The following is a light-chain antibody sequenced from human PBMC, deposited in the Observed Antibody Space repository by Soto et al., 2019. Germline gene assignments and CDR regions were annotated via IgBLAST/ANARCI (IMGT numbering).Light chain of an antibody. CDR2: GVT. J-gene: IGLJ3*02. V-gene: IGLV2-23*02. CDR3: CSYGGSSTFWV. Sequence: QSALTQPASVSGSPGQSITISCTGTSSDVGSYNLVSWYQQHPGKAPKLMIYGVTNRPSGVSDRFSGSKSGNTASLTISGLQVEDDADYYCCSYGGSSTFWVLGGGTKLTVL. CDR1: SSDVGSYNL.